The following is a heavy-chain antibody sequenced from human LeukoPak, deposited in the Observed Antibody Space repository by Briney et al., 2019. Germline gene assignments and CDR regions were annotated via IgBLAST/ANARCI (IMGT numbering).Heavy chain of an antibody. Sequence: ASVKVSCKTFGYTFTNYYMHWVRQAPGQGLEWMGIINPSGSSTTYAQKLQGRVTMTTDTSTSTAYMELRSLRSDDTAVYYCARASSYSSGWLWGQGTLVTVSS. CDR2: INPSGSST. CDR3: ARASSYSSGWL. J-gene: IGHJ4*02. D-gene: IGHD6-19*01. CDR1: GYTFTNYY. V-gene: IGHV1-46*01.